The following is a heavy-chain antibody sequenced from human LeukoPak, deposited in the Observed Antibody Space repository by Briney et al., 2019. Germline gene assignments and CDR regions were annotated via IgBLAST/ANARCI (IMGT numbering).Heavy chain of an antibody. CDR3: ARGTTYYYDSSGYYVEYYFDY. CDR2: INSDGSST. J-gene: IGHJ4*02. Sequence: PGGSLRLPCAASGFTFSSYWMHWVRQAPGKGLVWVSRINSDGSSTSYADSVKGRFTISRDNAKNTLYLQMNSLRAEDTAVYYCARGTTYYYDSSGYYVEYYFDYWGQGTLVTVSS. D-gene: IGHD3-22*01. CDR1: GFTFSSYW. V-gene: IGHV3-74*01.